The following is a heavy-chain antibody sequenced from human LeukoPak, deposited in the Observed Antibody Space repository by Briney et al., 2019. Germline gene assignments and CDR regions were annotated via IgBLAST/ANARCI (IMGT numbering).Heavy chain of an antibody. CDR3: AAGGDYYYHMDV. D-gene: IGHD3-10*01. Sequence: PTGGSLRLSCAASGFSLNTYSINWVRQAPGKGLEWVSYISSSSTTIYYVDSVKGRFTISRDNAKNSVYLQMKSLRAEDTAVYHCAAGGDYYYHMDVWGKGTTVTVSS. J-gene: IGHJ6*03. CDR1: GFSLNTYS. V-gene: IGHV3-48*04. CDR2: ISSSSTTI.